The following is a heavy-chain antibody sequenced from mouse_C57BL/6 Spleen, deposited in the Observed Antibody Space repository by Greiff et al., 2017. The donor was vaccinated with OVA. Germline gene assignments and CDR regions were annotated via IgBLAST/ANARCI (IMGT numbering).Heavy chain of an antibody. V-gene: IGHV1-80*01. CDR2: LYPGDGDT. CDR3: ARKGGDYDDLDY. CDR1: GYAFSSYW. Sequence: VQLQQSGAELVKPGALVKISCKASGYAFSSYWMNWVKQRPGKGLEWIGQLYPGDGDTNYNGKFKGKATLTADKSSSTAYMQLSSLTSEDSAVYFCARKGGDYDDLDYWGQGTTLTVSS. J-gene: IGHJ2*01. D-gene: IGHD2-4*01.